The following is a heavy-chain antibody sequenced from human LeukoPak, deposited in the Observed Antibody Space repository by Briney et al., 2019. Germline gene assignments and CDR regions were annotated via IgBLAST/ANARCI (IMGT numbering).Heavy chain of an antibody. D-gene: IGHD2-21*01. V-gene: IGHV1-2*02. Sequence: GASVKVSCMASGYTFTGCYMHWVRQAPGQGLEWMGWTNPNSGGTNYAQKFQGRVTMTRDTSISTAYMELSRLRSADTAVCYCALLAASFDYWGEGTLVTVSS. J-gene: IGHJ4*02. CDR2: TNPNSGGT. CDR1: GYTFTGCY. CDR3: ALLAASFDY.